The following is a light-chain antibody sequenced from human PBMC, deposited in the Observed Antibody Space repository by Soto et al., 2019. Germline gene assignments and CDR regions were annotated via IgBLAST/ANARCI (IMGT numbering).Light chain of an antibody. CDR1: QSVSSN. CDR2: GAS. J-gene: IGKJ5*01. V-gene: IGKV3-15*01. CDR3: QQRSSWPPT. Sequence: EIAMTQSPATLSVSPGERATLSCRASQSVSSNLAWYQQKPGQAPRLLIYGASTRATGIPARFSGSGSGTEFTLTISSLQSEDFAVYYCQQRSSWPPTFGQGTRLEIK.